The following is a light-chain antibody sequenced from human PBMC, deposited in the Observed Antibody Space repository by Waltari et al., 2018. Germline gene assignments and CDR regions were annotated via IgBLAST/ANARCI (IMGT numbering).Light chain of an antibody. CDR1: SPNIWNKS. J-gene: IGLJ1*01. CDR3: GTWDSSLSAYV. Sequence: QSVLTQPPSVSAAPGQKGTISCSGSSPNIWNKSVTWYQQLPGTAPKLLIYDNNKRPSGIPDRFSGSKSGTSATLGITGLQTGDEADYYCGTWDSSLSAYVFGTGTKVTVL. V-gene: IGLV1-51*01. CDR2: DNN.